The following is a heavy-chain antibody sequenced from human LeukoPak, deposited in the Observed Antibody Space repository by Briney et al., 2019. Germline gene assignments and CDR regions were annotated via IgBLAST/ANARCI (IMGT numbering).Heavy chain of an antibody. Sequence: SVKVSCKASGYTFTSYDINWVRQAPGQGLEWMGRIIPILGIANYAQKFQGRVTITADKSTSTAYMELSSLRSEDTAVYYCARVRSLLSTGYYFDYWGQGTLVTVSS. CDR2: IIPILGIA. V-gene: IGHV1-69*04. D-gene: IGHD3-16*02. J-gene: IGHJ4*02. CDR1: GYTFTSYD. CDR3: ARVRSLLSTGYYFDY.